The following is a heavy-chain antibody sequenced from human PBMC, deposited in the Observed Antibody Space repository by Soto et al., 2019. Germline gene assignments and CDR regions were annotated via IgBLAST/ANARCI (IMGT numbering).Heavy chain of an antibody. J-gene: IGHJ6*02. CDR3: VFSRERVGARNFYYYGMDV. CDR1: GFTFSSYA. CDR2: ISSNGGSS. V-gene: IGHV3-64D*06. Sequence: GGSLRLSCSASGFTFSSYAMHWVRQAPGKGLEYVSAISSNGGSSYYADSVKGRFTISRDNSKNTLYLQMSSLRAEDTAVYYCVFSRERVGARNFYYYGMDVWGQGTTVTVSS. D-gene: IGHD1-26*01.